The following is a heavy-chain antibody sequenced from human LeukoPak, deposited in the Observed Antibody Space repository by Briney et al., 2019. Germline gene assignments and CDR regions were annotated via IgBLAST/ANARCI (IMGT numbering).Heavy chain of an antibody. J-gene: IGHJ4*02. Sequence: SETLSLTCTVSGYSISSGYYWGWIRQPPGKGLEWVGSIYHSGSTYYNPSLKSRVTISVDTSKNQFSLKLSSVTAADTAVYYCARGAYNWGYWGQGTLVTVSS. D-gene: IGHD1-20*01. CDR2: IYHSGST. CDR3: ARGAYNWGY. CDR1: GYSISSGYY. V-gene: IGHV4-38-2*02.